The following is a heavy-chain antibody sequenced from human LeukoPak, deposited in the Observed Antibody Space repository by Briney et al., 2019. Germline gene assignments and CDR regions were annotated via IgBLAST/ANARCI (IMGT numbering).Heavy chain of an antibody. Sequence: GGSLRLSCAASGFTFSSYSMNWVRQAPGKGLEWVSSISSSSSYIYYADSVKGRFTISRDNAKNSLYLQMNSLRAEDTAVYYCARAEYSGYDYRDYYYYYYMDVWGKGTTVTVSS. J-gene: IGHJ6*03. V-gene: IGHV3-21*01. CDR1: GFTFSSYS. CDR3: ARAEYSGYDYRDYYYYYYMDV. D-gene: IGHD5-12*01. CDR2: ISSSSSYI.